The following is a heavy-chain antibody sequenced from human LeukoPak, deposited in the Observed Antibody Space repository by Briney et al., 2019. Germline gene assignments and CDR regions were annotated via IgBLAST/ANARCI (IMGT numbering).Heavy chain of an antibody. V-gene: IGHV3-11*01. J-gene: IGHJ4*02. D-gene: IGHD2-2*01. CDR3: ARRAHYCSSTVCGYANLDY. CDR2: ISGDDQDK. Sequence: GGSLRLSCAASGFTFSDYDMSWIRQAPGKGLEWVSDISGDDQDKYYADSVKGRFTISRDNAKNSLYLQVKSLRADDTAVYYCARRAHYCSSTVCGYANLDYWGQGTLVTVSS. CDR1: GFTFSDYD.